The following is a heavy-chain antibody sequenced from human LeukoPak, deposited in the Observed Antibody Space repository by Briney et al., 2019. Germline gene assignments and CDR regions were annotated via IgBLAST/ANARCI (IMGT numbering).Heavy chain of an antibody. Sequence: GASVKVSCKASGYTFTGYYMHWVRQAPGQGLEWMGRINPNSGGTNYAQKFQGRVTMTRDTSISTAYMELSRLRSDDTAVYYCAREHYGDYVHSYWGQGTLVTVSS. CDR2: INPNSGGT. D-gene: IGHD4-17*01. J-gene: IGHJ4*02. V-gene: IGHV1-2*06. CDR3: AREHYGDYVHSY. CDR1: GYTFTGYY.